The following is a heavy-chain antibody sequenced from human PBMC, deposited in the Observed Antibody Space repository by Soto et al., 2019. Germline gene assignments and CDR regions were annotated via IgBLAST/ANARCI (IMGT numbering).Heavy chain of an antibody. V-gene: IGHV3-33*01. D-gene: IGHD7-27*01. CDR1: GFTFSSYG. CDR2: IWYDGSNK. Sequence: GGSLRLSCAASGFTFSSYGMHWVRQAPGKGLEWVAVIWYDGSNKYYADSVKGRFTISRDNSKNTLYLQMNSLRAEDTAVYYCARDPPNWGSYYYYGMDVWGQGTTVTVSS. CDR3: ARDPPNWGSYYYYGMDV. J-gene: IGHJ6*02.